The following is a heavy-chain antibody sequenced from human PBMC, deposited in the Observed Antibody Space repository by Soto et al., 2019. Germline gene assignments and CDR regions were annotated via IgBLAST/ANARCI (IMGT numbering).Heavy chain of an antibody. J-gene: IGHJ4*02. CDR3: VRGKGSSGWPYFDY. CDR1: GYSFTTHY. V-gene: IGHV1-46*01. D-gene: IGHD6-19*01. CDR2: INPSGDTT. Sequence: SVKVSCKASGYSFTTHYMHWVRQAPGQGLEWLGIINPSGDTTSYAQKFQGRVTLTRDSSTNTLYMQVSSLRSEDTAVYYCVRGKGSSGWPYFDYWGQGNLVTVSS.